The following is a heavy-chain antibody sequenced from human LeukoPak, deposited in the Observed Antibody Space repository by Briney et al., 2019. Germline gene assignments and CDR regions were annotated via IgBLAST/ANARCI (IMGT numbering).Heavy chain of an antibody. Sequence: PGGSLRLSCAASGFTFSSYAMSWVRQAPGKGLEWVANIKNDGRERYYVDSVQGRFTISRDNARNSLYLQMNSLRVEDTALYYCARGWLAARPTTAAVFDYWGQGILVTVSP. CDR3: ARGWLAARPTTAAVFDY. CDR2: IKNDGRER. J-gene: IGHJ4*02. CDR1: GFTFSSYA. V-gene: IGHV3-7*04. D-gene: IGHD6-6*01.